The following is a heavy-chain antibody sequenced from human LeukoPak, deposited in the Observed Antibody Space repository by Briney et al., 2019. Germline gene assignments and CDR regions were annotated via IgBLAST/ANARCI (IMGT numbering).Heavy chain of an antibody. V-gene: IGHV4-4*07. D-gene: IGHD6-19*01. CDR3: ARVGTGYSSGPVDY. J-gene: IGHJ4*02. Sequence: SETLSLTCTVSGGSISNYYWSWIRQPAGKGLEWIGRIYTSGSTNYNPSLKRRVTMSVDTSKNQFSLKLSSVTAADTAVYYCARVGTGYSSGPVDYWGQGTLVTVSS. CDR1: GGSISNYY. CDR2: IYTSGST.